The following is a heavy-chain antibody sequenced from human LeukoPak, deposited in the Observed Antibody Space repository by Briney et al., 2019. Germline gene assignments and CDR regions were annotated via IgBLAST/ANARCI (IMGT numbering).Heavy chain of an antibody. D-gene: IGHD3-22*01. Sequence: GGSLRLSCAASGFTFSSYAMHWVRQAPGKGLEWVAVISYDGSNKYYADSVKGRFTISRDSSKNTLYLQMSSLRAEDTAVYYCARESVVDIRGAFDIWGQGTMVTVSS. J-gene: IGHJ3*02. CDR2: ISYDGSNK. CDR3: ARESVVDIRGAFDI. V-gene: IGHV3-30-3*01. CDR1: GFTFSSYA.